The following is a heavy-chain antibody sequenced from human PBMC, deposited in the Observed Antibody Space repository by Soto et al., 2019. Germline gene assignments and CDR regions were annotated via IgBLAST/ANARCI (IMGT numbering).Heavy chain of an antibody. D-gene: IGHD3-22*01. CDR2: IYSGGST. V-gene: IGHV3-53*01. J-gene: IGHJ1*01. CDR3: ARDRVESGYPEYFQH. CDR1: GFTVSSNY. Sequence: EVQLVESGGGLIQPGGSLRLSCAASGFTVSSNYMSWVRQAPGKGLEWVSVIYSGGSTYYADSLKGRFTISRDNSTNTLYLQMNSLRAEDTAVYYCARDRVESGYPEYFQHWGQGTLVTVSS.